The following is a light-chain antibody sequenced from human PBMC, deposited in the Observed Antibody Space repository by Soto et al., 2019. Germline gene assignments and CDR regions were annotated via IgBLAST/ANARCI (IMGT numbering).Light chain of an antibody. CDR2: EVS. CDR1: SSDVGGYNY. Sequence: QSVLTQPASVSGSPGQSITISCTGTSSDVGGYNYVSWYQQHQGKAPKLIIYEVSNRPSGVSNRFSGSKSGNTASLTISGLQAEDEADYYCSSYTSSSTLYVFGTGTKVTVL. CDR3: SSYTSSSTLYV. J-gene: IGLJ1*01. V-gene: IGLV2-14*01.